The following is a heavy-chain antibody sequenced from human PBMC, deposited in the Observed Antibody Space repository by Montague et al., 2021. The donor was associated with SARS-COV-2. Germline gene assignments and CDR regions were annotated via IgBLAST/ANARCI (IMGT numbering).Heavy chain of an antibody. D-gene: IGHD3-22*01. CDR2: ISSSGSNI. CDR3: ARRTYYDGY. J-gene: IGHJ4*02. CDR1: GFTFSSYE. V-gene: IGHV3-48*03. Sequence: SLRLSCAASGFTFSSYEMNLFRQAPGKGLEWVSYISSSGSNIHYADSVKGRFSIYRDNAKNSLYLRMNSLRAEDTAVYYCARRTYYDGYWGQGTLVTASS.